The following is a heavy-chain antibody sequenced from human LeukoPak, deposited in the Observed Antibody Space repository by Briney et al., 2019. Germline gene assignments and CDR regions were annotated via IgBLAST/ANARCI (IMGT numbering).Heavy chain of an antibody. J-gene: IGHJ6*02. CDR3: ARQSYGYFHYYYGMDV. V-gene: IGHV4-34*01. Sequence: SETLSLTCAVYGGSFSGYYWSWIRQPPGKGLEWIGEINHSGSTNYNPSLKSRVTISVDTSKNQFSLKLSSVTAADTAVYYCARQSYGYFHYYYGMDVWGQGTTVTVSS. CDR1: GGSFSGYY. CDR2: INHSGST. D-gene: IGHD5-18*01.